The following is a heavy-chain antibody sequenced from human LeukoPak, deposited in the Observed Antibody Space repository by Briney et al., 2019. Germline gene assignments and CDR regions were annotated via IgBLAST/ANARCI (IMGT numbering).Heavy chain of an antibody. CDR3: ATTPPNNYGMDV. CDR2: INLRGNAT. J-gene: IGHJ6*02. D-gene: IGHD5-24*01. V-gene: IGHV1-46*01. Sequence: GSVKVSCLASGCSFSHYYFHWVRQAPGQGLEWMGIINLRGNATNYAPPFQGRVTMTRDMPTNTGNMELTTRKPKDSPMYYCATTPPNNYGMDVWGQGTTVTVSS. CDR1: GCSFSHYY.